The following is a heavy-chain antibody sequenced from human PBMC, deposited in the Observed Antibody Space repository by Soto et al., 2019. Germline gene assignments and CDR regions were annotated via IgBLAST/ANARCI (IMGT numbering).Heavy chain of an antibody. Sequence: GGSLRLSCAASGFPLSTYGMTWVRQAPGKGLEWVSAITGTGGNTYYVDSVKGRFTSSRDNSKNMLYLQVNSLRVEDTAVYYCARIRGYWYGLDVWGQGTTVTVS. V-gene: IGHV3-23*01. CDR2: ITGTGGNT. CDR1: GFPLSTYG. CDR3: ARIRGYWYGLDV. J-gene: IGHJ6*02.